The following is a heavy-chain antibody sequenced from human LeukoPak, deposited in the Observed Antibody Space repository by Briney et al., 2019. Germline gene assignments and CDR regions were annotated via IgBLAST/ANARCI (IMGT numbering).Heavy chain of an antibody. CDR1: GYTFTGYY. CDR2: MNPNSGGT. V-gene: IGHV1-2*02. CDR3: ASWYYDFWSGYHPGVDY. J-gene: IGHJ4*02. Sequence: ASVKVSCKASGYTFTGYYMHWVRQAPGQGLEWMGWMNPNSGGTNYAQKFQGRVTMTRDTSISTAYMELSRLRSEDTAVYYCASWYYDFWSGYHPGVDYWGQGTLVTVSS. D-gene: IGHD3-3*01.